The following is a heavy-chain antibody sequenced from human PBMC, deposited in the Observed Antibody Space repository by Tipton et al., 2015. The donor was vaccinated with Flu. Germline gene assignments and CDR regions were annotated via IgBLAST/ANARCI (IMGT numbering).Heavy chain of an antibody. CDR1: GGSISSGYY. D-gene: IGHD5-24*01. CDR3: ARQSPKGWLHHEYYFDY. V-gene: IGHV4-38-2*02. CDR2: IYHSGST. J-gene: IGHJ4*02. Sequence: TLSLTCTVSGGSISSGYYWGWIRQPPGKGLEWIGSIYHSGSTYYNPSLKSRVTISVDTSKNQFSLKLSSVTAADTAVYYCARQSPKGWLHHEYYFDYWGQGTLVTVSS.